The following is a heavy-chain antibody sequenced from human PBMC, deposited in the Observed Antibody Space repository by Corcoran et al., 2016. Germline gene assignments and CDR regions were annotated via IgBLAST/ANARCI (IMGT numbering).Heavy chain of an antibody. CDR3: ATSGNYYDSRGYYSWFDP. J-gene: IGHJ5*02. CDR2: INHSGST. D-gene: IGHD3-22*01. CDR1: GGSFRGYY. V-gene: IGHV4-34*01. Sequence: QVQLQQWGAGLLKPSETLSLTCAVYGGSFRGYYWSWLRQPPGKGLEWIGEINHSGSTNYNPSLKSRVTISVDTSKNQFSLKLSSVTAADTAVYYCATSGNYYDSRGYYSWFDPWGQGTLVTVSS.